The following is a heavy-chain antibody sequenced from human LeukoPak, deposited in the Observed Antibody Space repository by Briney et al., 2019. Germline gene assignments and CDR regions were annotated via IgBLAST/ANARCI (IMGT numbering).Heavy chain of an antibody. J-gene: IGHJ6*03. CDR1: GFTFSNYW. Sequence: GGSLRLSCAASGFTFSNYWMSWVRQAPGKGLEWVANIKQDGREKYYVDSVKGRFTISRDNSKNTLYLQMNSLRAEDTAVYYCARGVDILTGRHMDVWGKGTTVTISS. D-gene: IGHD3-9*01. V-gene: IGHV3-7*03. CDR2: IKQDGREK. CDR3: ARGVDILTGRHMDV.